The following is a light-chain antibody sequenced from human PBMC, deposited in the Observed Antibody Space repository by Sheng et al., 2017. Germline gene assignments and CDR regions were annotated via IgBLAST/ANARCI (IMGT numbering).Light chain of an antibody. CDR3: ETWDSNTRGYV. CDR2: LEGSGSY. V-gene: IGLV4-60*03. J-gene: IGLJ1*01. Sequence: QPVLTQSSSASASLGSSVKLTCTLSSGHSSYIIAWHQQQPGKAPRYLMKLEGSGSYNKGSGVPDRFSGSSSGADRYLTILQPPVLRMEADYYCETWDSNTRGYVFGT. CDR1: SGHSSYI.